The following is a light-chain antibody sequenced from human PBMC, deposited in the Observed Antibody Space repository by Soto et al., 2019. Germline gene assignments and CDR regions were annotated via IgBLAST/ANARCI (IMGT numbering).Light chain of an antibody. CDR3: NSYTINNTYV. V-gene: IGLV2-14*03. CDR2: DVS. J-gene: IGLJ1*01. CDR1: SSDVGAFNY. Sequence: QSALTQPASVSGSPGQAITISCSGTSSDVGAFNYVSWYQQHPGKAPKLMIYDVSNRPSGVSNRFSGSKSGNTASLTISGLRAEDAADYYCNSYTINNTYVFGTGTKLTVL.